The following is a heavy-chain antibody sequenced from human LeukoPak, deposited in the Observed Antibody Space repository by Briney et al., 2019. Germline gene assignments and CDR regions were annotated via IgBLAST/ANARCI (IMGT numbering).Heavy chain of an antibody. D-gene: IGHD2-2*02. CDR3: AREDQTSISKSY. CDR2: INSDGSST. V-gene: IGHV3-74*01. CDR1: GFTFSTYW. Sequence: GGSLRLSCAASGFTFSTYWMQWVRQAPGKGLVWVSRINSDGSSTTYVDSVKGRFTISRDNAKNTLYLQMNSLRAEDTAVYYCAREDQTSISKSYWGQGTLVTVSS. J-gene: IGHJ4*02.